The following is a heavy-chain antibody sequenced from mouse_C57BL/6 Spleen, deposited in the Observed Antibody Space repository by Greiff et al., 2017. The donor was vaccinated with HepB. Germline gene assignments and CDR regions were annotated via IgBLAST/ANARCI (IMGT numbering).Heavy chain of an antibody. CDR2: INYDGSST. CDR3: ARDYYGLRGYFDV. D-gene: IGHD1-1*01. Sequence: EVQVVESEGGLVQPGRSMKLSCTASGFTFSDYYMAWVRQVPEKGLEWVANINYDGSSTYYLDSLKSRFIISRDNAKNILYLQMSSLKSEDTATYYCARDYYGLRGYFDVWGTGTTVTVSS. CDR1: GFTFSDYY. V-gene: IGHV5-16*01. J-gene: IGHJ1*03.